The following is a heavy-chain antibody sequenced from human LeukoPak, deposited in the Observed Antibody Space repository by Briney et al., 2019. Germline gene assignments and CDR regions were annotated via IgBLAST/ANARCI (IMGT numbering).Heavy chain of an antibody. CDR1: GFTLDDYV. D-gene: IGHD1/OR15-1a*01. V-gene: IGHV3-9*01. CDR2: ISWNSVSI. CDR3: AKDIGTGGAGWYFDL. Sequence: GGSLRLSCAASGFTLDDYVMHWVRQAPGKGLEWVSGISWNSVSIGYADSVKGRFTISRDNAKNSLYLQMSSLRAEDTALYYCAKDIGTGGAGWYFDLWGRGTLVTVSS. J-gene: IGHJ2*01.